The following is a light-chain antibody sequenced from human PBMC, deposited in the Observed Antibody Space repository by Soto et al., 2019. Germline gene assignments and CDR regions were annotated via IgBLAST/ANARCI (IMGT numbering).Light chain of an antibody. V-gene: IGLV2-14*03. CDR3: SSYTISRTYV. Sequence: QSALTQPASVSGSPGQSITISCTGTNSDVGSYNYVSWHQQHPGKAPKLMIYNVYDRPSGISNRFSGSKSGNTASLTISGLQGEDEDDYYCSSYTISRTYVFGTGTKVTVL. CDR2: NVY. J-gene: IGLJ1*01. CDR1: NSDVGSYNY.